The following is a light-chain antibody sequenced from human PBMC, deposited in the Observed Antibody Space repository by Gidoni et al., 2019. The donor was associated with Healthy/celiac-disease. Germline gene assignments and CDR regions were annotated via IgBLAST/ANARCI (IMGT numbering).Light chain of an antibody. CDR2: AAS. CDR1: QSSSSY. V-gene: IGKV1-39*01. Sequence: DIQMPQSPSSLSASVGDRATITRRASQSSSSYLNWYQQKPGKAPKLLIYAASSLQSGVPSRFSGSGSGTDFTLTISSLQPEDFATYYCQQSYSTPRTFGQGTKVEIK. J-gene: IGKJ1*01. CDR3: QQSYSTPRT.